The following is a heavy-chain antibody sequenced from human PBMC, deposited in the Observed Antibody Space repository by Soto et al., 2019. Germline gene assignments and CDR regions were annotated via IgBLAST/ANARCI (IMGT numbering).Heavy chain of an antibody. J-gene: IGHJ4*02. CDR1: GFPYSAYG. CDR3: ATDSGGAPFEY. CDR2: IWSNGNTK. V-gene: IGHV3-33*01. D-gene: IGHD2-21*01. Sequence: GGPLSLRYRASGFPYSAYGMHRVRPAPGKGLEWVAVIWSNGNTKDYADSVKGRFTISRDNSENTLYLQMNSLRAEDTALYYCATDSGGAPFEYWGQGTLVTVSS.